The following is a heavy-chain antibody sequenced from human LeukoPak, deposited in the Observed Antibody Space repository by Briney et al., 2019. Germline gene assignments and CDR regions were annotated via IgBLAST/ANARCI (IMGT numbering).Heavy chain of an antibody. J-gene: IGHJ4*02. Sequence: GGSLRLSCAASGFTFSSYSMNWVRQAPGKGLEWVSSISSSSSYIYYADSVKGRFTISRDNAKNSLYLQMNSLRAEDTAVYYCARDYYDSSGTGFFDYWGQGTLVTVSS. CDR2: ISSSSSYI. D-gene: IGHD3-22*01. CDR3: ARDYYDSSGTGFFDY. V-gene: IGHV3-21*01. CDR1: GFTFSSYS.